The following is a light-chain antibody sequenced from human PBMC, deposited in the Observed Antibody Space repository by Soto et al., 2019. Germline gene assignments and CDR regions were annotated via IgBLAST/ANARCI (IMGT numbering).Light chain of an antibody. J-gene: IGLJ1*01. CDR1: SSNIGAGYE. V-gene: IGLV1-40*01. CDR3: QSYDSSLSALYV. CDR2: GNK. Sequence: QSVLTQPPSVSGAPGQRVTISCTGSSSNIGAGYEVHWYQQLPGTAPKLLIYGNKNRPSGVPDRFSGSKSASSDSLAITGLQAEDEADYYCQSYDSSLSALYVFGTGTKVTVL.